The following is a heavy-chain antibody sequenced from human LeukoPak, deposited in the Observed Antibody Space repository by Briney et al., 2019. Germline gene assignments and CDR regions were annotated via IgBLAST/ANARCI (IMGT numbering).Heavy chain of an antibody. Sequence: GGSLRLSCAASGFTFSSYWMSRVRQAPGKGLEWVANINQDGSEKYYVDSVKGRFTISRDNTKNSLYLQMNSLRAGDTAVYYCARDLRGYDSSGCLLHWGQGTLVTVSS. CDR2: INQDGSEK. D-gene: IGHD3-22*01. CDR1: GFTFSSYW. CDR3: ARDLRGYDSSGCLLH. V-gene: IGHV3-7*01. J-gene: IGHJ4*02.